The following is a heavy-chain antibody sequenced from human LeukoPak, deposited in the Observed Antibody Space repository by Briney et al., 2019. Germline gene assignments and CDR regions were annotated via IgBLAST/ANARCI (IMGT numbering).Heavy chain of an antibody. CDR2: IYTSGST. CDR1: GGSISSYY. Sequence: SETLSLTCTVSGGSISSYYWSWTRQPAGKGLEWIGRIYTSGSTNYNPSLKSRVTMSVDTSKNQFSLKLSSVTAADTAVYYCARVDYYDSSGYYFDYWGQGTLVTVSS. CDR3: ARVDYYDSSGYYFDY. V-gene: IGHV4-4*07. J-gene: IGHJ4*02. D-gene: IGHD3-22*01.